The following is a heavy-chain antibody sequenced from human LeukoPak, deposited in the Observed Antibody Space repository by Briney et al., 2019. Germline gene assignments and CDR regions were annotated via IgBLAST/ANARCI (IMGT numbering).Heavy chain of an antibody. D-gene: IGHD2-15*01. CDR1: GFTLSSYP. CDR3: ARDRAVAPRMDV. CDR2: ISNDGNNK. J-gene: IGHJ6*02. Sequence: PGGSLRLSCAASGFTLSSYPMHWVRQAPGKGLEWVAVISNDGNNKYYADSVKGPFTISRDNSKNTLYLQMNSLRAEDTAVYYCARDRAVAPRMDVWGQGTTVTVSS. V-gene: IGHV3-30-3*01.